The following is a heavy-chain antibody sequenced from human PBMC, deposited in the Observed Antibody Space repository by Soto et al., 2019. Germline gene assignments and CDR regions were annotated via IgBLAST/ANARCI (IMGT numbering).Heavy chain of an antibody. D-gene: IGHD5-12*01. Sequence: PSETLSLTCTVSGGSISSGDYYWSWIRQPPGKGLEWIGYIYYSGSTYYNPSLKSRVTISVDTSKNQFSLKLSSVTAADTAVYYCARVRDGYNSYYFDYWGQGTLVTVS. CDR3: ARVRDGYNSYYFDY. CDR2: IYYSGST. V-gene: IGHV4-30-4*01. J-gene: IGHJ4*02. CDR1: GGSISSGDYY.